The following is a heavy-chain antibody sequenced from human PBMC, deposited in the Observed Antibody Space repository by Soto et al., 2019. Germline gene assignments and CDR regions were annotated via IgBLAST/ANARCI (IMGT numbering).Heavy chain of an antibody. CDR3: ARPNGVQLLAYYYYYGMDV. Sequence: QVQLQQWGAGLLKPSETLSLTCAVYGGSFSGYYWSWIRQSPGKGLEWIGEINHSGSTNYNPSLKCRVTISVDTSKNQFSLKLSSVTAADTAVYYCARPNGVQLLAYYYYYGMDVWGQGTTVTVSS. CDR2: INHSGST. J-gene: IGHJ6*02. D-gene: IGHD2-2*01. V-gene: IGHV4-34*01. CDR1: GGSFSGYY.